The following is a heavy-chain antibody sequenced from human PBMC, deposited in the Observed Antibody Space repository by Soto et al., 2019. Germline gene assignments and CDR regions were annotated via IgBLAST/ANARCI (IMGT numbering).Heavy chain of an antibody. J-gene: IGHJ4*02. D-gene: IGHD3-22*01. Sequence: GGSLRLSCAASGFTFTNHAMSWVRQAPGKGLEWVSDIGGSGSSTYYADSVKGRFTISRDNSKDTLYLQMNGLRAEDTAVYYCARRGYYYYSAGYWDKIHSDYLGQGALVTVSS. CDR3: ARRGYYYYSAGYWDKIHSDY. V-gene: IGHV3-23*01. CDR2: IGGSGSST. CDR1: GFTFTNHA.